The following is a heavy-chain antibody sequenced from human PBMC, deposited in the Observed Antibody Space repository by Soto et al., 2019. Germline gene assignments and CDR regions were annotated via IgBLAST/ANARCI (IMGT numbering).Heavy chain of an antibody. V-gene: IGHV3-23*01. CDR1: GFTFSSYA. CDR2: ISGSGGST. J-gene: IGHJ4*02. Sequence: GGSLRLSCAASGFTFSSYAMSWVRQAPGKGLEWVSAISGSGGSTYYADSVKRRFTISRDNSKNTLYLQMNSLRAEDTAVYYCAKDSHYDILTGYDYWGQGTLVTVSS. CDR3: AKDSHYDILTGYDY. D-gene: IGHD3-9*01.